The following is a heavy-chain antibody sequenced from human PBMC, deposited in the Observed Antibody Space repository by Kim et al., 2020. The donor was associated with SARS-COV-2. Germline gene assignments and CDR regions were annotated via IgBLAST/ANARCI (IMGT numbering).Heavy chain of an antibody. V-gene: IGHV4-59*01. D-gene: IGHD2-15*01. J-gene: IGHJ4*02. CDR3: ARLPDIGGWPFDS. Sequence: SETLSLSCTVSGGSINGYYWTWIRQPPGKGLEWIGYIHYIGRTNYNPSFTSRVAISVDTSKNHFSLKLTSVTAADTAVYYCARLPDIGGWPFDSWGQGTLVTVSS. CDR2: IHYIGRT. CDR1: GGSINGYY.